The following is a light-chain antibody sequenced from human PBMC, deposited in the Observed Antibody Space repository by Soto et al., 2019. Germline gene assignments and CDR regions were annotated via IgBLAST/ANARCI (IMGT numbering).Light chain of an antibody. V-gene: IGKV1-39*01. J-gene: IGKJ2*01. Sequence: DIQMTQSPSSLSASVGDRVTITCRASQSISSYLNWYQQKPGKAPKLLIYAASSLQSGVPSRFSGSGSGTDFTLTISNLQPEDFATYYCQQSYSTSLYTFGQGTKVDIK. CDR1: QSISSY. CDR3: QQSYSTSLYT. CDR2: AAS.